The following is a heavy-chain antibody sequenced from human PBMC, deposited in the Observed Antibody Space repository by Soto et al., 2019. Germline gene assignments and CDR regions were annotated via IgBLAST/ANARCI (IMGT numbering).Heavy chain of an antibody. CDR3: ARVERIQLWASGWFDP. CDR2: IYYSGST. D-gene: IGHD5-18*01. CDR1: GGSISSYY. V-gene: IGHV4-59*01. Sequence: SETLSLTCTVSGGSISSYYWSWIRQPPGKGLEWIGYIYYSGSTNYNPSLKSRVTISVDTSKNQFSLKLSSVTAADTAVYYCARVERIQLWASGWFDPWGQGTLVTVSS. J-gene: IGHJ5*02.